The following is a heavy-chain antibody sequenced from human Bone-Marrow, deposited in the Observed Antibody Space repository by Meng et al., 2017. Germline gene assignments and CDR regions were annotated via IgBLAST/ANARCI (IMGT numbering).Heavy chain of an antibody. D-gene: IGHD1-26*01. CDR1: GGTFSSYA. Sequence: VEPVQSGDEGETAGSTVKVSCKASGGTFSSYAISWVRQAPGQGLEWMGGIIQIFGTANYAQKFQGSVTITADESTTTAYMELRSLRSEDTAVYAGASEPGPRVGWFDPWGQGTLVTVSS. CDR2: IIQIFGTA. J-gene: IGHJ5*02. CDR3: ASEPGPRVGWFDP. V-gene: IGHV1-69*01.